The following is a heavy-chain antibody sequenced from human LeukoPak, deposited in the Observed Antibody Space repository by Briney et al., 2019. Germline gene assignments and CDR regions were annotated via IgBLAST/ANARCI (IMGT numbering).Heavy chain of an antibody. Sequence: SVKVSCKASGGTFSSYAVSWVRQAPGQGLEWMGRIIPIFGIANYAQKSQGRVTITADKSTSTAYMELSSLRSEDTAVYYCARDGGKDIVVVPAADNCCDPWGQGTLVTVSS. CDR1: GGTFSSYA. J-gene: IGHJ5*02. D-gene: IGHD2-2*01. V-gene: IGHV1-69*04. CDR3: ARDGGKDIVVVPAADNCCDP. CDR2: IIPIFGIA.